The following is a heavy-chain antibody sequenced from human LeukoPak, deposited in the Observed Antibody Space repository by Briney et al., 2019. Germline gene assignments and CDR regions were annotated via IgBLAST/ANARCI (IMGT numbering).Heavy chain of an antibody. Sequence: GESLKISCKTSGYIFTTYWIAWVRQMPGKGLEWMGIIYPGDSDTRYSPSFQGQVTISADKSINTAYLQWSSLKASDTAMYYCARQSTTSSPSDYWGQGTLVTVSP. J-gene: IGHJ4*02. D-gene: IGHD4-17*01. CDR3: ARQSTTSSPSDY. CDR1: GYIFTTYW. V-gene: IGHV5-51*01. CDR2: IYPGDSDT.